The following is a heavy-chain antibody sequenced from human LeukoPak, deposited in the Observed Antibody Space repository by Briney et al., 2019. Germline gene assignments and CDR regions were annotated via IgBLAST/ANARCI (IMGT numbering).Heavy chain of an antibody. CDR2: INPSGGST. CDR3: ARGAGIEMATITFYWFDP. CDR1: GYTFTRYY. V-gene: IGHV1-46*03. D-gene: IGHD5-24*01. Sequence: ASVKVSCKASGYTFTRYYMHWVRQAPGQGLEWVGIINPSGGSTSYAQKFQGRVTMTRDTSTSTVYMELSSLRSEDTAVYYCARGAGIEMATITFYWFDPWGQGTLVTVSS. J-gene: IGHJ5*02.